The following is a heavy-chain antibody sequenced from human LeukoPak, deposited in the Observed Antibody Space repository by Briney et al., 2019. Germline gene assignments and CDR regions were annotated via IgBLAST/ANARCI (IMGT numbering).Heavy chain of an antibody. D-gene: IGHD3-10*01. CDR3: ARYGSGSYSDDHFQH. CDR1: GGSFSGYY. Sequence: PSETLSLTCAVYGGSFSGYYWSWIRQPPRKGLEWIGFIYYSGSTKYNPSLKSRVTISVDTSKNQFSLKLTSVTAADTAVYYCARYGSGSYSDDHFQHWGQGTLVTVSS. J-gene: IGHJ1*01. CDR2: IYYSGST. V-gene: IGHV4-59*08.